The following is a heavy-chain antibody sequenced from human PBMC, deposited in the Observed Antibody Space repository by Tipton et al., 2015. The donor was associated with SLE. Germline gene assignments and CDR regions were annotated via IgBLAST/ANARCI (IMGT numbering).Heavy chain of an antibody. CDR2: IYSSGSA. CDR3: ARVVVECISHSCYNFDS. D-gene: IGHD5-12*01. J-gene: IGHJ4*02. Sequence: TLSLTCIVSGDSISSGSYYWSWIRQPAGKGLEWIGRIYSSGSANYNPSLRSRASISVDTSKNRFSLTLSSVTAADTAVYYCARVVVECISHSCYNFDSWGQGTLVTVSS. V-gene: IGHV4-61*02. CDR1: GDSISSGSYY.